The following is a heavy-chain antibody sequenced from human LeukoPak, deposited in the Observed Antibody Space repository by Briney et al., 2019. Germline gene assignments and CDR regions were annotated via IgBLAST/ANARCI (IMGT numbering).Heavy chain of an antibody. V-gene: IGHV3-23*01. CDR1: GLTFSSYA. CDR3: AKDTRITMVRGMGY. CDR2: ISGSGGST. Sequence: GGSLRLSCAASGLTFSSYAMSWVRQAPGKGLGWVSAISGSGGSTYYADSVKGRFTISRDNSKNTLYLQMNSLRAEDTAVYYCAKDTRITMVRGMGYWGQGTLVTVSS. D-gene: IGHD3-10*01. J-gene: IGHJ4*02.